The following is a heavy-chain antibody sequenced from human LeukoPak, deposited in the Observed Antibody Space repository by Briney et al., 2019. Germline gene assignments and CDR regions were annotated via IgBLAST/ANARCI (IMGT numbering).Heavy chain of an antibody. J-gene: IGHJ4*02. CDR2: ISSSSSYI. V-gene: IGHV3-21*01. D-gene: IGHD5-12*01. CDR1: GFTFSSYS. Sequence: GGSPRLSCAASGFTFSSYSMNWVRQAPGKGLEWVSSISSSSSYIYYADSVKGRFTISRDNAKNSLYLQMNSLRAEDTAVYYCARRGDYSGYDTAPFDYWGQGTLVTVSS. CDR3: ARRGDYSGYDTAPFDY.